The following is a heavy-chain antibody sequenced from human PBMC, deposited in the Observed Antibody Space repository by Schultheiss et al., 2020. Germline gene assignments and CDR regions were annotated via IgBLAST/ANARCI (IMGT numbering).Heavy chain of an antibody. CDR2: IYNRGST. D-gene: IGHD5-18*01. V-gene: IGHV4-59*01. CDR3: ARVKGIQLWSYFDY. Sequence: SETLSLTCTVSGGSISSYYWSWIRQPPGKGLEWIGYIYNRGSTDYNPSLKSRVTMSLDMSKNQFSLKLSSVTAADTAIYYCARVKGIQLWSYFDYWGQGTLVTVSS. J-gene: IGHJ4*02. CDR1: GGSISSYY.